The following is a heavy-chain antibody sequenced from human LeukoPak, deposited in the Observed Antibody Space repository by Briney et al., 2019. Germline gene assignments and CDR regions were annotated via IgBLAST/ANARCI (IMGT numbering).Heavy chain of an antibody. J-gene: IGHJ4*02. CDR1: GGTFSSYA. D-gene: IGHD3-22*01. CDR3: ARGTVYYYDSSGYSRHPSDY. CDR2: IIPIFGTA. Sequence: ASVKVSCKASGGTFSSYAISWVRQAPGQGLEWMGGIIPIFGTANYAQKFQGRVTITADKSTSTAYMELSSLRSEDTAVYYCARGTVYYYDSSGYSRHPSDYWGQGTLVTVSS. V-gene: IGHV1-69*06.